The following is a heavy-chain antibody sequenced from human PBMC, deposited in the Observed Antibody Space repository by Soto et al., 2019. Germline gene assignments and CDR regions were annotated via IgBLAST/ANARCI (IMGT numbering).Heavy chain of an antibody. CDR2: ISESGDRT. V-gene: IGHV3-23*01. CDR3: ATKRGYNGYAPFDY. J-gene: IGHJ4*02. D-gene: IGHD5-12*01. Sequence: GGSLRLSCAASGFTFSSSAMSWVRQAPGKGLEWVSAISESGDRTYYADSVKGRFTISRDNSKNTLYLSMNCLRAEDTAQYYCATKRGYNGYAPFDYWGQGILVTVSS. CDR1: GFTFSSSA.